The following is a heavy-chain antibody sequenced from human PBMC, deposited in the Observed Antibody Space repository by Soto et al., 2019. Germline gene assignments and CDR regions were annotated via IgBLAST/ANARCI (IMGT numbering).Heavy chain of an antibody. V-gene: IGHV1-18*01. J-gene: IGHJ6*02. Sequence: QVQLVQSGAEVKKPGASVKVSCKASGYTFTSYGISWVRQAPGQGLEWMGWISAYNGNTNYAQKLQGRVTMTTDTATSTAYMELRSLRSDDTAVYYCARDRTVTTLLYYYYGMDVWGQGTTVTVSS. D-gene: IGHD4-17*01. CDR2: ISAYNGNT. CDR3: ARDRTVTTLLYYYYGMDV. CDR1: GYTFTSYG.